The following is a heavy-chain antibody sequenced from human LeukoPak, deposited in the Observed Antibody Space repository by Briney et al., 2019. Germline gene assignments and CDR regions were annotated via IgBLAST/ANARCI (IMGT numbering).Heavy chain of an antibody. CDR3: ARVSFGSSWYGVRFDY. D-gene: IGHD6-13*01. Sequence: ASVKVSCKASGYTFTSYDINWVRQATGQGLEWMGWMNPNSANTGYAQKFQGRVTMTRNTSISTAYMELSSLRSEDTAVYYCARVSFGSSWYGVRFDYWGQATLVTDCS. J-gene: IGHJ4*02. V-gene: IGHV1-8*01. CDR2: MNPNSANT. CDR1: GYTFTSYD.